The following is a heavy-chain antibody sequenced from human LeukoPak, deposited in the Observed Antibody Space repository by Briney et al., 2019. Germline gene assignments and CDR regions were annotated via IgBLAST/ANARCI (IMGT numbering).Heavy chain of an antibody. D-gene: IGHD6-6*01. CDR1: GFSFRNYW. J-gene: IGHJ4*02. Sequence: GGSLRLSCAASGFSFRNYWMHWVRQAPGKGLVWVSRINSDGRSTAYAGSVKGRFTISRDNTKNTLYLQMNSLRAEDTAVYYCARDPYSSSSDWGQGTLVTVSS. V-gene: IGHV3-74*01. CDR3: ARDPYSSSSD. CDR2: INSDGRST.